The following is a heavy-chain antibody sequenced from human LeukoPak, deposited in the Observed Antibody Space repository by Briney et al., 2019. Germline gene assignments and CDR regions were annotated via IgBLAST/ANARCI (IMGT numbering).Heavy chain of an antibody. CDR3: AKGYCSSTRCAFDI. Sequence: PGRSLRLSCTVSGVTFDDYAMHWVRQAPGKGLEWVSGISWNSGSIVYADSVKGRFTISRDSAKNSLYLQMNSLRAEDMALYYCAKGYCSSTRCAFDIWGQGTMVTVSS. V-gene: IGHV3-9*03. J-gene: IGHJ3*02. CDR2: ISWNSGSI. D-gene: IGHD2-2*01. CDR1: GVTFDDYA.